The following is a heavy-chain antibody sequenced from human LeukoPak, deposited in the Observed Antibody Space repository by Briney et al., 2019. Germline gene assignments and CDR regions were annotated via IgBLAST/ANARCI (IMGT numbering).Heavy chain of an antibody. J-gene: IGHJ3*02. CDR1: GGSISSYY. CDR2: IYYSGST. V-gene: IGHV4-59*01. D-gene: IGHD6-13*01. CDR3: ARFLYSSSYAFDI. Sequence: SETLSLTCTVSGGSISSYYWSWIRQPPGKGLEWIGYIYYSGSTNYNPSLKSRVTISVDASKNQFSLKLSSETAADTAVYYCARFLYSSSYAFDIWGQGTMVTVSS.